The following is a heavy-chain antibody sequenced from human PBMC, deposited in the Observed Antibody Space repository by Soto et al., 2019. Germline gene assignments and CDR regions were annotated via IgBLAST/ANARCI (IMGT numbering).Heavy chain of an antibody. Sequence: PSETLSLTCSVSGSSVSSSSYYWGWIRQPPGKGLEWIGIISYSGSTHYKPSLKSRLTISVDTSKNQFSLKLRSVTAADTAVYYCARQLAYCGGDCYLGDFDYWGQGTLVTVSS. D-gene: IGHD2-21*02. J-gene: IGHJ4*02. CDR2: ISYSGST. CDR1: GSSVSSSSYY. V-gene: IGHV4-39*01. CDR3: ARQLAYCGGDCYLGDFDY.